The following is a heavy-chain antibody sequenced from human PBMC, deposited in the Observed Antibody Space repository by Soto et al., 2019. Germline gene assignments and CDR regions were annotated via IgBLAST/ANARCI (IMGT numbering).Heavy chain of an antibody. CDR3: ARLVGYCSGGSFDSSYYYYYYYMDV. V-gene: IGHV5-51*01. CDR1: GCSFTSYW. J-gene: IGHJ6*03. CDR2: IYPGDSDT. D-gene: IGHD2-15*01. Sequence: PGESLKISCKGSGCSFTSYWIGWGRQIPGKGLEWMGIIYPGDSDTRYSPSFQGQVTISADKSISTAYLQWSSLKASDTAMYYCARLVGYCSGGSFDSSYYYYYYYMDVWGKGTTVTVSS.